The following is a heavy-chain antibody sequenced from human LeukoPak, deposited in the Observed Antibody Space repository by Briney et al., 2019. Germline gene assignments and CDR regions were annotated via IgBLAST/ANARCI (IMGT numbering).Heavy chain of an antibody. V-gene: IGHV3-30*02. CDR1: GFTFSSYG. J-gene: IGHJ6*02. CDR2: IRYDGSNK. CDR3: AKDTDDFIVVVVAADDNYYGMDV. D-gene: IGHD2-15*01. Sequence: TGGSLRLSCAASGFTFSSYGMHWVRQAPGKGLEWVAFIRYDGSNKYYADSVKGRFTISRDNSKNTLYLQMNSLRAEDTAVYYCAKDTDDFIVVVVAADDNYYGMDVCGQGTTVTVSS.